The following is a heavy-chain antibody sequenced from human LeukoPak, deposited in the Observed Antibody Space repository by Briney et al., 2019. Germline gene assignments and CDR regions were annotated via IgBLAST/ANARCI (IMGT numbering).Heavy chain of an antibody. CDR3: ERSNYGSGSYYNI. D-gene: IGHD3-10*01. J-gene: IGHJ4*02. V-gene: IGHV4-59*10. Sequence: SETLSLTCAVYGGSFSGYYWSWIRQPAGKGLEWIGHIHTSGSTNYNPSLQSRVTISVDTSKNKFSLKMSSVTAADTAVYYCERSNYGSGSYYNIWGQGTLVTVSS. CDR1: GGSFSGYY. CDR2: IHTSGST.